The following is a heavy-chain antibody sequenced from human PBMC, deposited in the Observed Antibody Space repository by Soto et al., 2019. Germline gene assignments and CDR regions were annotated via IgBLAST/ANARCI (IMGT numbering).Heavy chain of an antibody. Sequence: GESLKISCKGSGYSFTSYWIGWVRQMPGKGLEWMGIIYPGDSDTRYSPSFQGQVTISADKSISTAYLQWSSLKASDTAMYYCARHRPSTYCSSTSCYRGPSYYYYMDVWGKGTTATVS. CDR1: GYSFTSYW. CDR3: ARHRPSTYCSSTSCYRGPSYYYYMDV. J-gene: IGHJ6*03. V-gene: IGHV5-51*01. CDR2: IYPGDSDT. D-gene: IGHD2-2*02.